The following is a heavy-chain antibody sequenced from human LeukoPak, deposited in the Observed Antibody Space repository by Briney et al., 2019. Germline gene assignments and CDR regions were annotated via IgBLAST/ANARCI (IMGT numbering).Heavy chain of an antibody. CDR1: GFTFSSYA. CDR2: ISGSGGST. J-gene: IGHJ4*02. Sequence: GGSLRLSCAASGFTFSSYAMSWVRQAPGKGLEWVSAISGSGGSTYYADSVKGRFTISRDNSKNTLYLQMNSLRAEDTAVYYCAKDRVWIGELLSFDYWGQGTLVTVSS. V-gene: IGHV3-23*01. CDR3: AKDRVWIGELLSFDY. D-gene: IGHD3-10*01.